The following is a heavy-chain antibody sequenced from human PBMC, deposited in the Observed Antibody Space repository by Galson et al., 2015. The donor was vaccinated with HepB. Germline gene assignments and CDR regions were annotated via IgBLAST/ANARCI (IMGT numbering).Heavy chain of an antibody. CDR1: GDSVSSNSAA. V-gene: IGHV6-1*01. CDR3: ARDGPEYGSSPFDY. CDR2: TYYRSKWYN. J-gene: IGHJ4*02. Sequence: CAISGDSVSSNSAAWNWIRQSPSRGLEWLGRTYYRSKWYNDYAVSVKSRITINPDTSKNQFSLQLNSVTPEDTAVYYCARDGPEYGSSPFDYWGQGTLVTVSS. D-gene: IGHD6-13*01.